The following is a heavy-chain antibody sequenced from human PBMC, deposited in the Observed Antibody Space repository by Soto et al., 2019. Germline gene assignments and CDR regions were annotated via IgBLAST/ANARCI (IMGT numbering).Heavy chain of an antibody. Sequence: GGSLRLSCAASGFTFSDYYMSWIRQAPGKGLEWVSYISSIGSTIYYADSVKGRFTISRDNAKNSLYLQMNSLRAEDTAVYYCARDREDIVVVVAATADYWGQGTLVTVSS. D-gene: IGHD2-15*01. CDR1: GFTFSDYY. J-gene: IGHJ4*02. CDR3: ARDREDIVVVVAATADY. V-gene: IGHV3-11*01. CDR2: ISSIGSTI.